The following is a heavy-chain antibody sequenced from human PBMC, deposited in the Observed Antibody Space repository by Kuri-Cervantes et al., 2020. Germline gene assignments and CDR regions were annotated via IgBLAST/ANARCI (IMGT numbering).Heavy chain of an antibody. V-gene: IGHV3-15*01. J-gene: IGHJ4*02. CDR2: IKSKTDGGTT. Sequence: GGSLRLSCAASGFTFSSYSMNWVRQAPGKGLEWVGRIKSKTDGGTTDYAAPVKGRFTISRDDSKNTLYLQMNGLKTEDTAVYYCTTDYSSGSPLGQWGQGTLVTVSS. CDR3: TTDYSSGSPLGQ. CDR1: GFTFSSYS. D-gene: IGHD6-19*01.